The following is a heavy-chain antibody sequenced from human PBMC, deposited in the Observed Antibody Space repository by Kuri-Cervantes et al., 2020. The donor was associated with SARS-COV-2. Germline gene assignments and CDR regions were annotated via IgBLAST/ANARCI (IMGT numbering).Heavy chain of an antibody. CDR1: GFTFSSYA. D-gene: IGHD2-2*01. CDR2: ISYDGSNK. V-gene: IGHV3-30-3*01. CDR3: ARDMACTSTSCYGFDY. Sequence: SCKASGFTFSSYAMHWVRQAPGKGLEWVAVISYDGSNKYYADSVKGRFTISRDNSKNTLYLQMNSLSAEDTAVYYCARDMACTSTSCYGFDYWGQGTLVTVSS. J-gene: IGHJ4*02.